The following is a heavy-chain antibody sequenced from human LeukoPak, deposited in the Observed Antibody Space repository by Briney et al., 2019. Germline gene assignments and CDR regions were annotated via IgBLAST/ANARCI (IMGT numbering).Heavy chain of an antibody. CDR3: ARADGGVARLDYYYMDV. J-gene: IGHJ6*03. V-gene: IGHV4-59*10. CDR2: IYTSGST. Sequence: SETLSLTCAVYGGSFNNDYWSWIRQPAGKGLEWIGRIYTSGSTNYNPSLKSRVTISVDTSKNQFSLKLSSVTAADTAVYYCARADGGVARLDYYYMDVWGKGTTVTVSS. CDR1: GGSFNNDY. D-gene: IGHD4-23*01.